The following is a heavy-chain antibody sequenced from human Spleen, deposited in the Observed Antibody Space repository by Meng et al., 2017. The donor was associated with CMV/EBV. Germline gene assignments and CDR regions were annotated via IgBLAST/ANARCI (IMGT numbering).Heavy chain of an antibody. J-gene: IGHJ5*02. D-gene: IGHD3-22*01. Sequence: ASVKVSCKASGYTFIGYYMHWMRQAPGQGLEWMGWINPNSGDTNYAQKFQGRVIMTRDTSISTAYMELSRLTSDDTAVYYCAREGRRSGYDNWFDPWGQGTLVTVSS. CDR1: GYTFIGYY. V-gene: IGHV1-2*02. CDR2: INPNSGDT. CDR3: AREGRRSGYDNWFDP.